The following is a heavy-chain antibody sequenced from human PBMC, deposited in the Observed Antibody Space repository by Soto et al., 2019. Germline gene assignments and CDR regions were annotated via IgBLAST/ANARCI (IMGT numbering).Heavy chain of an antibody. CDR2: INAGNGNT. J-gene: IGHJ6*02. CDR3: ARVGQNYYGMDV. V-gene: IGHV1-3*01. D-gene: IGHD3-3*01. Sequence: ASVKVSCKASGYTFTIYAMHWVRQAPGQRLEWMGWINAGNGNTKYSQKFQGRVTITRDTSASTAYMELSSLRSEDTAVYYCARVGQNYYGMDVWGQGTTVTVSS. CDR1: GYTFTIYA.